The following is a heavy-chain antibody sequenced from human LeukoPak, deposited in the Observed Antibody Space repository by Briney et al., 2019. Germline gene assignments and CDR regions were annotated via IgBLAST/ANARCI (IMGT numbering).Heavy chain of an antibody. CDR2: IHYSGST. CDR3: ASRTGDPPFDY. Sequence: PSETLSLTCTVSGGSISSSSYYWGWIRQPPGKGLEWIGSIHYSGSTYYNPSLKSRVTISVDTSKNQFSLKLSSVTAADTAVYYCASRTGDPPFDYWGQGTLVTVSS. D-gene: IGHD7-27*01. V-gene: IGHV4-39*01. J-gene: IGHJ4*02. CDR1: GGSISSSSYY.